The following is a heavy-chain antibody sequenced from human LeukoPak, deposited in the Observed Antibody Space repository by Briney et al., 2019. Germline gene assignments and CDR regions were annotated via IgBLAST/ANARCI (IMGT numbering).Heavy chain of an antibody. CDR2: IYYSGTT. V-gene: IGHV4-30-4*01. Sequence: SETLSLTCTVSGGSMSSGDYYWSWIRRPPGKGLEWIAYIYYSGTTYYNPSLKSRVTTSVDTSKNQLSLKLNSVTAADTAVYYCAREYGGRNWFDPWGQGTLVTVSS. D-gene: IGHD4-23*01. CDR3: AREYGGRNWFDP. CDR1: GGSMSSGDYY. J-gene: IGHJ5*02.